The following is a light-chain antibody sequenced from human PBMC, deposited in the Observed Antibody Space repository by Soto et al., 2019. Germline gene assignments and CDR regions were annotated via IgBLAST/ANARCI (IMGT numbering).Light chain of an antibody. V-gene: IGLV2-8*01. CDR1: SSDVGGYNY. Sequence: QSALSQPPSASGSPGQSVTISCTGTSSDVGGYNYVSWYQHHPGKAPKLMFYEVTKRPSGVPDRFSGSKSGNTASLTVSGLQAEDDSDYYCSSYAGSNNVVFGGGTKLTVL. J-gene: IGLJ2*01. CDR3: SSYAGSNNVV. CDR2: EVT.